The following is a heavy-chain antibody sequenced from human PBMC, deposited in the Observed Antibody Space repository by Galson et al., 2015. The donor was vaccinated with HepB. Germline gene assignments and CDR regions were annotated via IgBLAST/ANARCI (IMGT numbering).Heavy chain of an antibody. CDR2: ISAYNGNT. CDR1: GYTFTSYG. D-gene: IGHD6-13*01. J-gene: IGHJ4*02. V-gene: IGHV1-18*04. Sequence: SVKVSCKASGYTFTSYGISWVRQAPGQGLEWMGWISAYNGNTNYAQKLQGRVTMTTDTSTSTAYMELRSLRSDDTAVYYCARGSYSTSWSEPYYFHYWGPVTLVTASS. CDR3: ARGSYSTSWSEPYYFHY.